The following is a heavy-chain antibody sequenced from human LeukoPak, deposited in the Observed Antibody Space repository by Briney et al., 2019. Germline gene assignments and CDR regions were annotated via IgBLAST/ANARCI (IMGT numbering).Heavy chain of an antibody. D-gene: IGHD3-10*01. CDR2: IIPIFGTA. J-gene: IGHJ3*02. V-gene: IGHV1-69*05. CDR3: AGSLLWFGELFVPGAFDI. Sequence: SVKVSCKASGGTFSSYAISWVRQAPGQGLEWMGGIIPIFGTANYAQKFQGRVTITTDESTSTAYMELRSLRSDDTAVYYCAGSLLWFGELFVPGAFDIWGQGTMVTVSS. CDR1: GGTFSSYA.